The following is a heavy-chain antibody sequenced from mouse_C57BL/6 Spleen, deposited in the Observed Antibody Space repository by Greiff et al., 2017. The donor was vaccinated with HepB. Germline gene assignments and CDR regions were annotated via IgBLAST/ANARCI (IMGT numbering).Heavy chain of an antibody. Sequence: EVQLQQSGPELVKPGASVKISCKASGYTFTDYYMNWVKQSHGKSLEWIGDINPNNGGTSYNQKFKGKATLTVDKSSSTAYMELRSLTSEDSAVDYCARRGSTDYWGQGTTLTVSS. CDR1: GYTFTDYY. V-gene: IGHV1-26*01. CDR3: ARRGSTDY. CDR2: INPNNGGT. J-gene: IGHJ2*01. D-gene: IGHD1-1*01.